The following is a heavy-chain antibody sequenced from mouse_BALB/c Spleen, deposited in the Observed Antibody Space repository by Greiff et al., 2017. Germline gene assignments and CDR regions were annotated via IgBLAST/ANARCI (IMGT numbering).Heavy chain of an antibody. CDR2: IRNKANGYTT. CDR3: ARDKVRYAMDY. D-gene: IGHD2-14*01. Sequence: EVQRVESGGGLVQPGGSLRLSCATSGFTFTDYYMSWVRQPPGKALEWLGFIRNKANGYTTEYSASVKGRFTISRDNYQSILYLQMNTLRAEDSATYYCARDKVRYAMDYWGQGTSVTVSS. CDR1: GFTFTDYY. V-gene: IGHV7-3*02. J-gene: IGHJ4*01.